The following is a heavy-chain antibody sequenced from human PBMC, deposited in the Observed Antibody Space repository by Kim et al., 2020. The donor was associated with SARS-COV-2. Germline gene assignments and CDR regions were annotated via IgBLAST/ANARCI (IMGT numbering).Heavy chain of an antibody. CDR1: GFTFSSYA. D-gene: IGHD2-15*01. J-gene: IGHJ5*01. CDR3: GKAHVSGGNGYRHPES. V-gene: IGHV3-23*01. CDR2: INGGGGTT. Sequence: GGSLRLSCGASGFTFSSYAMTWVRQAPGKGLEWVSNINGGGGTTYYAASVKRRFTISSDNSKDTLLLQMNSLSVDETACYYAGKAHVSGGNGYRHPESWG.